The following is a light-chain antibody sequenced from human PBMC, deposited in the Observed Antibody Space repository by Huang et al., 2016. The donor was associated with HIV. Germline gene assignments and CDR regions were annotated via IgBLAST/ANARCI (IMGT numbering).Light chain of an antibody. Sequence: DIVMTQSPLSLPVTPGEPASISCRSSKSLLHINGYTDLDWYLQKPGPPPQLLIYLGSDRDAGVPDRFSGSGSGTDFTLKISRVEAEDVGVYYCMQALQTPRTFGQGTKLEIK. CDR3: MQALQTPRT. CDR1: KSLLHINGYTD. CDR2: LGS. J-gene: IGKJ2*01. V-gene: IGKV2-28*01.